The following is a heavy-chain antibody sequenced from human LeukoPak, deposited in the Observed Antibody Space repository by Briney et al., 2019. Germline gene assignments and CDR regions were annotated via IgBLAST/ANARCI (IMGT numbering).Heavy chain of an antibody. CDR3: ARLTERRVPYSGYERYWFEP. Sequence: KTSETLSLTCAVSGYSISSGYYWGWIRQPPGKGLEWIGSIYHSGSTYYNPSLKSRVTISVDTSKNQFSLKLSSVTAAGTAVYYCARLTERRVPYSGYERYWFEPWGQGTLVTVSS. CDR2: IYHSGST. J-gene: IGHJ5*02. D-gene: IGHD5-12*01. CDR1: GYSISSGYY. V-gene: IGHV4-38-2*01.